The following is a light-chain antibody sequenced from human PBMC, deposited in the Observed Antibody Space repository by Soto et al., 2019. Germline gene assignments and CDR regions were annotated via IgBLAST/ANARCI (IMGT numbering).Light chain of an antibody. CDR3: QHLNNFPRT. J-gene: IGKJ1*01. Sequence: DIQMTQSPSSVSASVGDRVTITCRASQNIDNWLAWYQQRPGKAPKLLIFAASTLQSGVPSRFSGSGSGTAFTLPISSLQPEDFATYYCQHLNNFPRTFGQGTKVEIK. CDR1: QNIDNW. CDR2: AAS. V-gene: IGKV1-12*01.